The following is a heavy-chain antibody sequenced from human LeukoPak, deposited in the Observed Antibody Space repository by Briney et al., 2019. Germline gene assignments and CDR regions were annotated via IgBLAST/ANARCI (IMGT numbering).Heavy chain of an antibody. J-gene: IGHJ5*01. V-gene: IGHV1-69*05. D-gene: IGHD2-15*01. CDR1: GDTFRNYA. Sequence: GASVKVSCKASGDTFRNYALSWVRQAPGQGLEWMGRIIPLFRSTNYAQKFQDRVTVTTDESTSTACMELSSLTSEDTAVYYCARGCSGDKCYLLEDNWFDSWGQGTPVTVSS. CDR3: ARGCSGDKCYLLEDNWFDS. CDR2: IIPLFRST.